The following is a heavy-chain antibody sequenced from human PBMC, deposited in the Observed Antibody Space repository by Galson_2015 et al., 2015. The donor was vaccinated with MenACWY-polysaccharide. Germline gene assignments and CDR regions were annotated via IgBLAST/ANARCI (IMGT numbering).Heavy chain of an antibody. J-gene: IGHJ6*02. Sequence: SMRLSCAVSGFTFKNYWMSWVRQAPGKGLEWVANIKKDGSEKYCVDSVRGRFTISRDNGRSSLYLQMNGQRAEDTAVYYCARGHYGMDVWGQGTTVIVS. CDR1: GFTFKNYW. CDR2: IKKDGSEK. CDR3: ARGHYGMDV. V-gene: IGHV3-7*01.